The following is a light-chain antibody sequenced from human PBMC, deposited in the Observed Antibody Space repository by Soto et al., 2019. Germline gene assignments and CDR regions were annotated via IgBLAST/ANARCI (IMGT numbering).Light chain of an antibody. Sequence: QSVLTQPPSASGSPGQSVTISCTGTSSDVGGYNYVSWYQQHPGKAPKLMIYEVSKRPSGVPDRFSGSKSGNTASLTVSGLQAEDEADYYCSSYAGSNTVVFGGGTKLTVL. CDR2: EVS. V-gene: IGLV2-8*01. CDR3: SSYAGSNTVV. J-gene: IGLJ2*01. CDR1: SSDVGGYNY.